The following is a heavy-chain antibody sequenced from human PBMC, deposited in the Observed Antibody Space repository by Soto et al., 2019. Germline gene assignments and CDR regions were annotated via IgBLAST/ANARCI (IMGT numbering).Heavy chain of an antibody. Sequence: EVHLVESGGGLVQPGGSLRLSCAASGFTLSTYWMHWVRQAPGKGLVWVSRINSDGSSTSYANSVKGRFTISRDNAKNTLYLQMNSLRAEDNAVYYCARVDRSSSWYVDYWGQGTLVTVAS. V-gene: IGHV3-74*01. CDR3: ARVDRSSSWYVDY. D-gene: IGHD6-13*01. J-gene: IGHJ4*02. CDR1: GFTLSTYW. CDR2: INSDGSST.